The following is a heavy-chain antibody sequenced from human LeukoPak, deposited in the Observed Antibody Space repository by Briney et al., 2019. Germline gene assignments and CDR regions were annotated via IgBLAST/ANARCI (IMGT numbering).Heavy chain of an antibody. CDR2: IYYSGST. V-gene: IGHV4-59*01. Sequence: SETLSLTCTVSGGSISSDYWSWIRQPPGKGLEWIGYIYYSGSTNYNPSLKSRVTISVDTSKNQFSLKLSSVTAADTAVYYCARDYYDRNDAFDIWGQGTMVTVSS. J-gene: IGHJ3*02. D-gene: IGHD3-22*01. CDR1: GGSISSDY. CDR3: ARDYYDRNDAFDI.